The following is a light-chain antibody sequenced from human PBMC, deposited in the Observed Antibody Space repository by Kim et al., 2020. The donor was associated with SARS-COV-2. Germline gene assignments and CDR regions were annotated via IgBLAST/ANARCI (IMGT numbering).Light chain of an antibody. J-gene: IGKJ2*01. CDR2: AAS. Sequence: SASVGDRVTITCRASQGVGTSLAWYQQKPGQVPKLLIYAASNLHSGVPSRFSGSGSGTDFTLTIDTLQPEDFATYYCQKYDSAPQTFGPGTKLEIK. CDR3: QKYDSAPQT. CDR1: QGVGTS. V-gene: IGKV1-27*01.